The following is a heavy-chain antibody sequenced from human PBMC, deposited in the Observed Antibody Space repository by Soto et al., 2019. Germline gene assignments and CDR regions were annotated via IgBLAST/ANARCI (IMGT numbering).Heavy chain of an antibody. D-gene: IGHD5-12*01. CDR1: GCTFSSYA. J-gene: IGHJ4*02. V-gene: IGHV1-69*13. CDR3: ARDLRDGYNFAY. Sequence: GASVKVSCKASGCTFSSYAISWVRQAPGQGLEWMGGIIPIFGTANYAQKFQGRVTITADESTSTAYMELSSLRSEDTAVYYCARDLRDGYNFAYWGQGTLVTVSS. CDR2: IIPIFGTA.